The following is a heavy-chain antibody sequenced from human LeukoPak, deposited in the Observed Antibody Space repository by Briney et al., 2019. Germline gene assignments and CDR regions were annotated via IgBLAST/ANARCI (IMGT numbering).Heavy chain of an antibody. D-gene: IGHD6-19*01. J-gene: IGHJ4*02. V-gene: IGHV1-46*01. CDR3: AREAVAGAFDY. Sequence: GGSLRLSCAASGFTFSSYGMHWVRQAPGQGLEWMGIINPSGGSTSYAQKFQGRVTMTRDTSTSTVYMELSSLRSEDTAVYYCAREAVAGAFDYWGQGTLVTVSS. CDR1: GFTFSSYG. CDR2: INPSGGST.